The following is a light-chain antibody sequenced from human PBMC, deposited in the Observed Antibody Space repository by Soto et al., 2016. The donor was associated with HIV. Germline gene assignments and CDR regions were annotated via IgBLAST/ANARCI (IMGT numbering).Light chain of an antibody. V-gene: IGKV1-27*01. CDR3: QKYTSAPLT. CDR1: QGITNY. CDR2: AAS. J-gene: IGKJ4*01. Sequence: DIQMTQSPSSLSASVGDRVTITCRASQGITNYLAWYQQKPGKIPKLLIHAASTLESGVPSRFRGRGYGTDFTLTITDLQPEDVATYYCQKYTSAPLTFGGGTKVEIK.